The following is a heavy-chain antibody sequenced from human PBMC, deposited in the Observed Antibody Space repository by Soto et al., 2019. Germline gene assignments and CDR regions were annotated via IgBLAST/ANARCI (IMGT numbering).Heavy chain of an antibody. J-gene: IGHJ6*03. V-gene: IGHV1-69*02. CDR2: IIPILGIA. D-gene: IGHD6-13*01. Sequence: GASVKVSCKASGGTFSSYTISWVRQAPGQGLEWMGRIIPILGIANYAQKFQGRVTITADKSTSTAYMELSSLRSEDTAVYYCARRVAAAGTGGGSYYYMDVWGKGTTVTGSS. CDR1: GGTFSSYT. CDR3: ARRVAAAGTGGGSYYYMDV.